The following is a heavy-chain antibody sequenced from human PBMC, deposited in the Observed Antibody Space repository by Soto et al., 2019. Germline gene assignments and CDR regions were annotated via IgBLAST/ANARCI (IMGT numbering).Heavy chain of an antibody. CDR3: ARDPIYCSGGSCYEVGDAFDI. J-gene: IGHJ3*02. CDR1: GFTFSSYG. V-gene: IGHV3-33*01. Sequence: GGSLRLSCAASGFTFSSYGMHWVRQAPGKGLEWVAVIWYDGSNKYYADSVKGRFTISRDNSKNTLYLQMNSLRAEDTAVYYCARDPIYCSGGSCYEVGDAFDIWGQGTMVTVSS. D-gene: IGHD2-15*01. CDR2: IWYDGSNK.